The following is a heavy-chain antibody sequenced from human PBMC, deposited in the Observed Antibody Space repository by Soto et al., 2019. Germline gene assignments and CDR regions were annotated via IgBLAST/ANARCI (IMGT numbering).Heavy chain of an antibody. J-gene: IGHJ4*02. Sequence: ETLSLTCTVSGDSISTFYWSWIRQPPGKGLEWIGYIHYSGSTNYNPSLKSQVIISVDTSKNQFSLKLSSVTAADTAVYFCARVRSNLFDYWGQGTLVTVSS. D-gene: IGHD3-3*01. V-gene: IGHV4-59*01. CDR3: ARVRSNLFDY. CDR2: IHYSGST. CDR1: GDSISTFY.